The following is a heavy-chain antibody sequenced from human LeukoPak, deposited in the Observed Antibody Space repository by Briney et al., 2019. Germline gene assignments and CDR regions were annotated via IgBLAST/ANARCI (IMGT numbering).Heavy chain of an antibody. Sequence: PGGSLKLSCTASRFTFSIYGMSWVRQAPAKGLEWVASISGGGSTTYNTDAVKGRFTISRDYSQSTVSLQMSSLRVEDTAVYYCAKGGAYGSGSYYDYWGQGTLVTVSS. CDR3: AKGGAYGSGSYYDY. CDR2: ISGGGSTT. V-gene: IGHV3-23*01. CDR1: RFTFSIYG. J-gene: IGHJ4*02. D-gene: IGHD3-10*01.